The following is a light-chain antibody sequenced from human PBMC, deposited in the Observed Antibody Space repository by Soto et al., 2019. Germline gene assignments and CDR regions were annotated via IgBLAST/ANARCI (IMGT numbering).Light chain of an antibody. J-gene: IGLJ2*01. Sequence: QSVLIQPPSASGSPGQSVTISCTGTSRDVGFYDYVSWYQQHPGKAPKLMISEVTKRPSGVPDRFSGSKSGNTASLTVSGLQAEDEADYYCSSYAGSNMVVFGGGTKLTVL. CDR2: EVT. V-gene: IGLV2-8*01. CDR3: SSYAGSNMVV. CDR1: SRDVGFYDY.